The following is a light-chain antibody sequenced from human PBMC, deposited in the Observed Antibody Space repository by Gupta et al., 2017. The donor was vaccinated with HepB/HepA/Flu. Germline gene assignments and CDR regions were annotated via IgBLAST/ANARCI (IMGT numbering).Light chain of an antibody. V-gene: IGLV2-11*01. J-gene: IGLJ2*01. Sequence: QSALTQPRSVSGSPGQSVTISCTGTSSDVGGYNYVSWYQQHPGKAPILMIYDVSKRPSGVPDRFSGSKSGNTASLTISGLQAEDEAYYYCCSYAGSLGVFGGGTKLTVL. CDR2: DVS. CDR3: CSYAGSLGV. CDR1: SSDVGGYNY.